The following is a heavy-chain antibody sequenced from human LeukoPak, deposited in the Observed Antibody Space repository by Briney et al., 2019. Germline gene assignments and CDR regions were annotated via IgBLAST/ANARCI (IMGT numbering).Heavy chain of an antibody. D-gene: IGHD2-2*01. CDR2: ISYDGSNK. CDR3: ARDLSSTSSWATVPDY. V-gene: IGHV3-30-3*01. Sequence: GGSLRLSCAASGFTVSRNYMSWVRQAPGKGLEWVAVISYDGSNKYYADSVKGRFTISRDNSKNTLYLQMNSLRAEDTAVYYCARDLSSTSSWATVPDYWGQGTLVTVSS. CDR1: GFTVSRNY. J-gene: IGHJ4*02.